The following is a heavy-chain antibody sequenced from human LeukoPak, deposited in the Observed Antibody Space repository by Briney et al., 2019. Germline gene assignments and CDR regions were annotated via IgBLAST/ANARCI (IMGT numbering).Heavy chain of an antibody. CDR3: ARDVAAAGRVWFDP. J-gene: IGHJ5*02. D-gene: IGHD6-13*01. V-gene: IGHV1-2*02. CDR1: GGTFSSHA. Sequence: ASVKVSCKASGGTFSSHAISWVRQAPGQGLEWMGWINPNSGGTNYAQKFQGRVTMTRDTSISTAYMELSRLRSDDTAVYYCARDVAAAGRVWFDPWGQGTLVTVSS. CDR2: INPNSGGT.